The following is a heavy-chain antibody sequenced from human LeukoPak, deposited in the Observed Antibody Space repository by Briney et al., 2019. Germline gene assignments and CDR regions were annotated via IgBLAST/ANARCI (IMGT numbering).Heavy chain of an antibody. CDR1: GFTFSSYA. V-gene: IGHV3-30*01. D-gene: IGHD3-10*01. J-gene: IGHJ3*02. CDR3: ASDFTMVRGVITAFDI. Sequence: PGGSLRLSCAASGFTFSSYAMHWVRQAPGKGLEWVAVISYDGSNKYYADSVKGRFTISRDNSKNTLYLQMNSLRAEDTAVYYCASDFTMVRGVITAFDIWGQGTMVTVSS. CDR2: ISYDGSNK.